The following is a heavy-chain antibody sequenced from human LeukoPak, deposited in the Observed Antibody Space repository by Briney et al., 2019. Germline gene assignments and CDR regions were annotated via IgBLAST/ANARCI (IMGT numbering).Heavy chain of an antibody. D-gene: IGHD6-13*01. V-gene: IGHV4-39*07. J-gene: IGHJ5*02. CDR1: GGSISSSNYY. CDR2: IYYSGTT. CDR3: ARGIAAARYNWFDP. Sequence: SETLSLTCTVSGGSISSSNYYWGWIRQPPGKGLEWIGNIYYSGTTYYNPSLKSRVTISVDTSNNQFSLKLSSVTAADTAVYYCARGIAAARYNWFDPWGQGTLVTVSS.